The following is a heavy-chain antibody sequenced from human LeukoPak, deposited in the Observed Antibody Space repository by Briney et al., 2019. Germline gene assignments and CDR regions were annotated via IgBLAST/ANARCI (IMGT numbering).Heavy chain of an antibody. CDR3: ASGRFGELSWFDP. CDR2: IYHSGST. J-gene: IGHJ5*02. CDR1: GGSISSSNW. V-gene: IGHV4-4*02. D-gene: IGHD3-10*01. Sequence: SGTLSLTCAVSGGSISSSNWWSWVRQPPGKGLEWIGEIYHSGSTNYNPSLKSRVTISVDKSKNQFSPKLSSVTAADTAVYYCASGRFGELSWFDPWGQGTLVTVSS.